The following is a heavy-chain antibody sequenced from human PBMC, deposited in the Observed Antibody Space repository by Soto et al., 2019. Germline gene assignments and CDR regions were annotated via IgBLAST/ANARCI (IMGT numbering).Heavy chain of an antibody. CDR3: AMSTRGITIFGVLNLSLDY. CDR1: GFTFSSYA. J-gene: IGHJ4*02. V-gene: IGHV3-30-3*01. D-gene: IGHD3-3*01. CDR2: ISYDGSNK. Sequence: GGSLRLSCAASGFTFSSYAMHWVRQAPGKGLEWVAVISYDGSNKYYADSVKGRFTISRDNSKNTLYLQMNSLRAEDTAVYYCAMSTRGITIFGVLNLSLDYWGQGTLVTVSS.